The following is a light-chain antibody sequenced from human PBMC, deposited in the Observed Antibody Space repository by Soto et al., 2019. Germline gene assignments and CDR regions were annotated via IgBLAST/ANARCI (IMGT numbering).Light chain of an antibody. V-gene: IGKV1-9*01. CDR1: QGISSY. Sequence: IQLTQSPSSLSASVGDRVTITCRSSQGISSYLGWYQRKPGKAPKLLIYAASTLQSGVPSRFSGSGSGTDFTLTISRLEPEDFAVYYCQQYLGSPGITLAQGTRLEIK. CDR3: QQYLGSPGIT. CDR2: AAS. J-gene: IGKJ5*01.